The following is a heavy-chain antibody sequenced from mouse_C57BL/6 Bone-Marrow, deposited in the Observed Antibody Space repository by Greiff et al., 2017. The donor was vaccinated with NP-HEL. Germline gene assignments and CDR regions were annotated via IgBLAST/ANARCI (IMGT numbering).Heavy chain of an antibody. J-gene: IGHJ2*01. CDR2: IYPGDGDT. Sequence: VKLQQSGPELVKPGASVKISCKASGYAFSSSWMNWVKQRPGKGLEWIGRIYPGDGDTNYNGKFKGKATLTADKSSSTAYMQLSSLTSEDSAVYFCARYAWEGFDYWGQGTTLTVSS. V-gene: IGHV1-82*01. CDR1: GYAFSSSW. D-gene: IGHD4-1*01. CDR3: ARYAWEGFDY.